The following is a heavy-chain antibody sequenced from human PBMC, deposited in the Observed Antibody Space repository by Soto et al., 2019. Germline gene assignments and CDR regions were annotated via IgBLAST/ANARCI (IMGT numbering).Heavy chain of an antibody. CDR3: ASQAVVVADIEYYYYGMDV. V-gene: IGHV1-3*04. J-gene: IGHJ6*02. CDR2: INTGNGNT. D-gene: IGHD2-15*01. CDR1: GYTFTSYA. Sequence: ASVKVSCKASGYTFTSYAMQWVRQAPGQRLEWMGWINTGNGNTKYSQKFQGRVTITRDTSASTAYMELSSLRSEDTAVYYCASQAVVVADIEYYYYGMDVWGQGTTVTVSS.